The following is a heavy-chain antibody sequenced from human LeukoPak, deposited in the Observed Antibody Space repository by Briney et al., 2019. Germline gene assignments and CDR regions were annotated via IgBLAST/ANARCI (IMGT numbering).Heavy chain of an antibody. CDR1: GYTFTSYS. V-gene: IGHV1-18*01. J-gene: IGHJ6*02. Sequence: ASVKVSCKASGYTFTSYSINWVRQAPGQGLEWMGWISAYNGNTNYAQKLQGRVTMTTDTSTSTAYMELRSLRSDDTAVYYCAREGRVAGTIVYYYYYYGMDVWGQGTTVTVSS. D-gene: IGHD6-19*01. CDR2: ISAYNGNT. CDR3: AREGRVAGTIVYYYYYYGMDV.